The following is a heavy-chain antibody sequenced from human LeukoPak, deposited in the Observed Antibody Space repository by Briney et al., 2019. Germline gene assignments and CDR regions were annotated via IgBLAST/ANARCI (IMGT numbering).Heavy chain of an antibody. CDR3: ARDEGWFDY. CDR2: IYYSGST. V-gene: IGHV4-59*01. Sequence: PPETLSLTCTVSGGSISSYYWSWIRQPPGKGLEWIGYIYYSGSTNYNPSLKSRVTISVDTSKNQFSLKLSSVTAADTAVYYCARDEGWFDYWGQGTLVTVSS. J-gene: IGHJ4*02. CDR1: GGSISSYY.